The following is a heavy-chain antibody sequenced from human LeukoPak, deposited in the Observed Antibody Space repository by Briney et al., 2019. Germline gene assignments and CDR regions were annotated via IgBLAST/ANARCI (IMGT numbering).Heavy chain of an antibody. CDR2: MHPNSGNT. CDR3: ARGGPVAATHKYFQH. D-gene: IGHD6-19*01. CDR1: GYTFTSYD. V-gene: IGHV1-8*01. Sequence: ASVKVSCKASGYTFTSYDINSVRQATGQGLEWMGWMHPNSGNTGYAQNFQGRVTMTRNTSTSTAYMELSSLRSEDTAVYYCARGGPVAATHKYFQHWGQGTLVTVSS. J-gene: IGHJ1*01.